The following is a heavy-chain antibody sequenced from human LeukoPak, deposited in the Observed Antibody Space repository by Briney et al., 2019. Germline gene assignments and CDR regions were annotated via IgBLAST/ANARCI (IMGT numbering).Heavy chain of an antibody. CDR1: GFTFSSYG. CDR3: ARVIAAAGTFDS. D-gene: IGHD6-13*01. J-gene: IGHJ4*02. Sequence: GGSLRLSCAASGFTFSSYGMHWVRQAPGKGLEWVAVISYDGSNKYYADSVKGRFTISRDNSKDTLYLQMNSLRAEDTAVYYCARVIAAAGTFDSWGQGTLVTVSS. V-gene: IGHV3-30*03. CDR2: ISYDGSNK.